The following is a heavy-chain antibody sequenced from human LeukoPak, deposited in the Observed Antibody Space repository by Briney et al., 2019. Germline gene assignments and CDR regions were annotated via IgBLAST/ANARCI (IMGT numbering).Heavy chain of an antibody. V-gene: IGHV3-30*18. Sequence: GGSLRLSCAASGFTFSSYGMHWVRQAPGKGLEWGAVISSDGNTKNYVDSVKGRFTFSRDNSKNTLYLQMNSLRAEDTAVYYCAKGNDIGGYYYPHFDYWGQGTLVTVSS. J-gene: IGHJ4*02. CDR1: GFTFSSYG. CDR3: AKGNDIGGYYYPHFDY. CDR2: ISSDGNTK. D-gene: IGHD3-22*01.